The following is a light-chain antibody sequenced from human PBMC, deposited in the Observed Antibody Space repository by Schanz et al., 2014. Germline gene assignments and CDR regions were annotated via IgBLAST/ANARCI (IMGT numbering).Light chain of an antibody. CDR2: DDN. Sequence: QSALTQPRSVSGSPGQSVTISCTGTSTDVGGYNYVSWYQQRPGKAPKLIIYDDNKRPAGVPDRFSGSKSGNTASLAISGLQPEDEAAYYCCSYTGSGMLFGGGTKLTVL. V-gene: IGLV2-11*01. CDR3: CSYTGSGML. CDR1: STDVGGYNY. J-gene: IGLJ2*01.